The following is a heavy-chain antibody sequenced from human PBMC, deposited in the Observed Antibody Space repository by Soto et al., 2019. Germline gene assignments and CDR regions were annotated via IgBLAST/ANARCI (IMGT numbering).Heavy chain of an antibody. J-gene: IGHJ5*02. D-gene: IGHD2-2*01. V-gene: IGHV4-30-2*01. Sequence: SETLSLTCAVSGGSISSGGYYWSWIRQPPGKGLEWIGYIYHRGNTNYNPSLKSRVTISVDTSKNQFSLKLSSVTAADTAVYYCARVPTPWGQGTLVTVSS. CDR1: GGSISSGGYY. CDR2: IYHRGNT. CDR3: ARVPTP.